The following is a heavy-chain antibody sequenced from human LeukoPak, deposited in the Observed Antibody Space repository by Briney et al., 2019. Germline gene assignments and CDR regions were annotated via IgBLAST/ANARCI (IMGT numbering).Heavy chain of an antibody. CDR2: IYSGGNT. V-gene: IGHV3-53*01. CDR3: ARESGYSSGWYEGYFDY. Sequence: QSGGSLRLSCAASGLTVSSNYMSWFRQAPGKGLEWVSVIYSGGNTYYADSVKGRFTISRDNSKNTLYLQMNSLRAEDTAVYYCARESGYSSGWYEGYFDYWGQGTLVTVSS. J-gene: IGHJ4*02. D-gene: IGHD6-19*01. CDR1: GLTVSSNY.